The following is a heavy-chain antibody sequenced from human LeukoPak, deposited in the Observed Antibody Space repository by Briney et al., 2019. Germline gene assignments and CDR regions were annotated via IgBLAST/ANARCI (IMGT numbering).Heavy chain of an antibody. J-gene: IGHJ6*02. CDR3: ATRREVYGYYYSYYGMDV. CDR1: GYTLTELS. Sequence: ASVKVSCKVSGYTLTELSMHWVRQAPGKGREWRGGFDPEDGETIYAQKFQGRVTMTEDTSTDTAYMELSSLRSEATAVYYCATRREVYGYYYSYYGMDVWGQGTTVTVSS. V-gene: IGHV1-24*01. CDR2: FDPEDGET. D-gene: IGHD5/OR15-5a*01.